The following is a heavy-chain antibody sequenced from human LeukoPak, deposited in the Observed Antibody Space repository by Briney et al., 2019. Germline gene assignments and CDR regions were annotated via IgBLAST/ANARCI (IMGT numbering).Heavy chain of an antibody. V-gene: IGHV4-39*07. CDR3: ARESRYSSGWYFY. D-gene: IGHD6-19*01. J-gene: IGHJ4*02. CDR2: IYYSGST. Sequence: PSETLSLTCTVSGGSISSSSYYWGWIRQPPGKGLEWIGSIYYSGSTYYNPSPKSRVAISVDTSKNQFSLKLSSVTAADTAVYYCARESRYSSGWYFYWGQGTLVTVSS. CDR1: GGSISSSSYY.